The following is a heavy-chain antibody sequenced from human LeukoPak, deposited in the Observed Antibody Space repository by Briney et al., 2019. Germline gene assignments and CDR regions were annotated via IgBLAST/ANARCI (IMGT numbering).Heavy chain of an antibody. V-gene: IGHV3-21*01. J-gene: IGHJ5*02. D-gene: IGHD2-21*02. Sequence: GGSLRLSCAASGFTFSSYSMNWVRQAPGKGLEWVSSISSSSSYIYYADSVKGRFTISRDNAKNSLYLQMNSLRAEDTAVYYCAREREVTWFDPWGQGTLVTVSS. CDR1: GFTFSSYS. CDR2: ISSSSSYI. CDR3: AREREVTWFDP.